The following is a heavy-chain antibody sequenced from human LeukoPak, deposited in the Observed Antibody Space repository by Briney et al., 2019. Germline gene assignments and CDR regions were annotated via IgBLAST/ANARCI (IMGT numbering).Heavy chain of an antibody. CDR3: ARERYSSSWYVATPIAY. J-gene: IGHJ4*02. D-gene: IGHD6-13*01. CDR1: GFTFSSYS. Sequence: SGGSLRLSCAASGFTFSSYSMNWVRQAPGKGLEWVSYISSSSSTIYYADSVKGRFTISRDNAKNSLYLQMNSLRAEDTAVYYCARERYSSSWYVATPIAYWGQGTLVTVSS. CDR2: ISSSSSTI. V-gene: IGHV3-48*01.